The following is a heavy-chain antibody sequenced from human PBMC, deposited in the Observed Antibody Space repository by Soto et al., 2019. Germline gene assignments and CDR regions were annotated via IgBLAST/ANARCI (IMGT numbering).Heavy chain of an antibody. Sequence: QVQLVESGGGVVQPGGSLRLSCAASEFTFSNYGMHWVRQAPGKGLEWVAVISYDGSDKNYASSVKGRFTISRDNLKNTLSLQMSNLSAGDTAVYYCAKDRFYSYDAFDLWGQGTMVTVSS. V-gene: IGHV3-30*18. CDR3: AKDRFYSYDAFDL. CDR1: EFTFSNYG. D-gene: IGHD2-21*01. CDR2: ISYDGSDK. J-gene: IGHJ3*01.